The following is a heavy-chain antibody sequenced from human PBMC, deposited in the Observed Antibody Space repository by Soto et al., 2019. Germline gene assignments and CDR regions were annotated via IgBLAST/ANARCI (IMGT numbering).Heavy chain of an antibody. D-gene: IGHD3-22*01. J-gene: IGHJ4*02. CDR3: ARAFDDSSGYYVALGY. CDR1: GASISSGDYY. CDR2: IYYTGST. Sequence: QVQLQESGPGLVKPSQTLSLTCTVSGASISSGDYYWSWIRQPPGKGLEWIGYIYYTGSTYYNPSLESRLTISVDTSKNQLSLKLSSVSAADTAVYYCARAFDDSSGYYVALGYWGQGTLVTVSS. V-gene: IGHV4-30-4*01.